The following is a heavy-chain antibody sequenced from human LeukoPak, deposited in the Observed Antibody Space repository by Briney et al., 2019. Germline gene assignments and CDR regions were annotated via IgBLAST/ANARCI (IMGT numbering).Heavy chain of an antibody. D-gene: IGHD3/OR15-3a*01. Sequence: GGSLRLSCSASGFTLSIHAMHWVRQAPGKALEYVSAISYNGGSTYYANSVKDRFTISRDNSKNTLYLQMSSLRPEDTAVFYCVRRTGDYFDYWGQGTLVTVSS. CDR1: GFTLSIHA. V-gene: IGHV3-64D*09. CDR2: ISYNGGST. J-gene: IGHJ4*02. CDR3: VRRTGDYFDY.